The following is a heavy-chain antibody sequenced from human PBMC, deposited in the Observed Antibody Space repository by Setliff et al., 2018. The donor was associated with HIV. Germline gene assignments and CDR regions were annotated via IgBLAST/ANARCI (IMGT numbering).Heavy chain of an antibody. Sequence: TLSLTCAVSGYSISTNEWWGWIRQPPGKGLAWIGYISNSGKIYYDPSLNSRVTLSADTSKNQLSLKLTSVTAEDTGVYYCARTVPHSAAQDAFDIWGQGTVVT. J-gene: IGHJ3*02. CDR2: ISNSGKI. V-gene: IGHV4-28*02. CDR3: ARTVPHSAAQDAFDI. D-gene: IGHD4-4*01. CDR1: GYSISTNEW.